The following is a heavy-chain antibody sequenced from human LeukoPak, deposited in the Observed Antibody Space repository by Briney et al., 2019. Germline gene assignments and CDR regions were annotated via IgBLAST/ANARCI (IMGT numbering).Heavy chain of an antibody. CDR3: ARGDSSGSNWFDP. D-gene: IGHD3-22*01. Sequence: SETLSLTCAVYGGSFSGYYWSWIRQPPGKGLEWIGEINHSGSTNYNPSLKSRVTISVDTSKNQFSLNLRSVTAADTAVYYCARGDSSGSNWFDPWGQGTLATVSS. V-gene: IGHV4-34*01. CDR1: GGSFSGYY. J-gene: IGHJ5*02. CDR2: INHSGST.